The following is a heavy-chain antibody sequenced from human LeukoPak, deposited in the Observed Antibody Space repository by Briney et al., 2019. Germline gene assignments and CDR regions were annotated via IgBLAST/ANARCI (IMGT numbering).Heavy chain of an antibody. CDR2: XTYDGXNK. D-gene: IGHD1-1*01. V-gene: IGHV3-30*18. Sequence: PGRSLRLSCAAXGXXXXXXGXXXXXXAXXXXLXXVXXXTYDGXNKYFTXSVQGRFTISRDNSKSTLYLQMNSLRADDTAVYYCAKGVYSWNDGEGYFDYWGQGTLVTVSS. CDR1: GXXXXXXG. J-gene: IGHJ4*02. CDR3: AKGVYSWNDGEGYFDY.